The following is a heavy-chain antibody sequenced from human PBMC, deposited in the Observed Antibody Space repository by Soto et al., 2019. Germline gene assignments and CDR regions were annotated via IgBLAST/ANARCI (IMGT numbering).Heavy chain of an antibody. V-gene: IGHV4-59*01. D-gene: IGHD5-18*01. CDR2: IYYSGRT. CDR3: ARGDTGFDY. Sequence: SETLSLTCTVSGGSISSYFWSWIRQSPGKGLEWIGYIYYSGRTNYNPSLKSRVTISVDTSKNQFSLKLSSVTAADTAVYYCARGDTGFDYWGQGTLVTVSS. J-gene: IGHJ4*02. CDR1: GGSISSYF.